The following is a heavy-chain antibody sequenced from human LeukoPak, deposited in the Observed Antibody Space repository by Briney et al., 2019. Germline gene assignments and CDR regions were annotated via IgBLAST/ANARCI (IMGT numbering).Heavy chain of an antibody. V-gene: IGHV3-23*01. CDR1: GFTFSSHW. CDR2: ISGSGGST. D-gene: IGHD2/OR15-2a*01. Sequence: GGSLRLSCVASGFTFSSHWMSWVRQAPGKGLEWVSAISGSGGSTYYADSVKGRFTISRDNSKNTLYLQMNSLRAEDTAVYYCAKGVGGLLDYWGQVTLVTVSS. CDR3: AKGVGGLLDY. J-gene: IGHJ4*02.